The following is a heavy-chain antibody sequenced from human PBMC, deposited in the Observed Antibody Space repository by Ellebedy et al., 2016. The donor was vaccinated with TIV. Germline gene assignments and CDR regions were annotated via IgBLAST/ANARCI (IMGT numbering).Heavy chain of an antibody. V-gene: IGHV1-18*01. J-gene: IGHJ1*01. D-gene: IGHD1-26*01. CDR1: GYNLSNYG. Sequence: ASVTVSCXASGYNLSNYGISWVRQGPGQGLEWMGWVNPHKGNINYAPKFRGRVTMTIDTSTSTVYMELRSLASDDTAVYYCTRDDRFSGTWYSAYFQYWGQGTLVTVSS. CDR2: VNPHKGNI. CDR3: TRDDRFSGTWYSAYFQY.